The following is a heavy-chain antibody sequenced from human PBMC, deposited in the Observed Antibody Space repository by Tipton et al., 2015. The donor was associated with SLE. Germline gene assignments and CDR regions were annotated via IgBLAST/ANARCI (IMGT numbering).Heavy chain of an antibody. CDR2: INHSGST. Sequence: TLSLTCAVYGGSFSGYYWSWIRQPPGKGLEWIGEINHSGSTNYNPSHKSRVTISVDTSKNQFSLKLSSVTAADTAVYYCARGVAFGDRMGYYLDYWGQGTLVTVAS. CDR1: GGSFSGYY. J-gene: IGHJ4*02. D-gene: IGHD3-10*01. V-gene: IGHV4-34*01. CDR3: ARGVAFGDRMGYYLDY.